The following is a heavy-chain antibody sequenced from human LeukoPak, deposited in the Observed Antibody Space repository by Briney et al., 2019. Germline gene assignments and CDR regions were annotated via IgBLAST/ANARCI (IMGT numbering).Heavy chain of an antibody. J-gene: IGHJ3*02. CDR3: ARVGAGTRAFDI. Sequence: SQTLSLTCTVSGCSISSGGYYWSWIRQHPGKGLEWIGYIYYSGSTYYNPSLKSRVTISVDTSKNQFSLKLSSVTAADTAVYYCARVGAGTRAFDIWGQGTMVTVSS. CDR1: GCSISSGGYY. CDR2: IYYSGST. D-gene: IGHD3/OR15-3a*01. V-gene: IGHV4-31*03.